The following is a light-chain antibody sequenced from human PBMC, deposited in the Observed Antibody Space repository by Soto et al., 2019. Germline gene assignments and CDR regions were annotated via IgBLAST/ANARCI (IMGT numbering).Light chain of an antibody. CDR2: DSS. CDR1: QTVSSY. V-gene: IGKV3-11*01. CDR3: QQRSNWPSIT. J-gene: IGKJ5*01. Sequence: VVTQSPSTLSVSPVGRATLSCRASQTVSSYLAWYQQKPGQAPRLLIYDSSNRATGIPARFSGSGSGTDFTLTINSLEPEDFAVYYCQQRSNWPSITFGQGTRLEIK.